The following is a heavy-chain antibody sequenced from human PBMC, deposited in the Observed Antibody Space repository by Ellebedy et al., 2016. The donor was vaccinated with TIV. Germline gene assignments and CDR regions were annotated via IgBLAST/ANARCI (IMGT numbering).Heavy chain of an antibody. D-gene: IGHD3-22*01. Sequence: ASVKVSXKASGYTFTSYGISWVRQAPGQGLEWMGWISAYNGNTNYAQKLQGRVTMTTDTSTSTAYMELRSLRSDDTAVYYCARGSSIVVVTPFDYWGQGTLVTVSS. V-gene: IGHV1-18*01. CDR3: ARGSSIVVVTPFDY. CDR1: GYTFTSYG. CDR2: ISAYNGNT. J-gene: IGHJ4*02.